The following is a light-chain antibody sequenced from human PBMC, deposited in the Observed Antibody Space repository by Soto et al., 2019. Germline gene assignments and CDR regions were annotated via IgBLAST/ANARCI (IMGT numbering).Light chain of an antibody. CDR3: HQRQSWPRT. Sequence: EIVLTQSPATLSSFPGDRVTLSCRASQYINTRLAWYQHRPGQAPRLLIYQTSIRAAGIPARFSASGSGTDFTPPLRDLPPEDFALYYCHQRQSWPRTFGQGTKVDIK. CDR1: QYINTR. V-gene: IGKV3-11*01. J-gene: IGKJ1*01. CDR2: QTS.